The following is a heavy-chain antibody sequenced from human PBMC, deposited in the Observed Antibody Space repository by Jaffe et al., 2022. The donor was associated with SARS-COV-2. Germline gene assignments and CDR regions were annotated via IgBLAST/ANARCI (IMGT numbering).Heavy chain of an antibody. J-gene: IGHJ4*02. V-gene: IGHV4-39*01. CDR2: IYYSGST. CDR3: ARHAVSSPTYFFDY. CDR1: GGSIDTSSYY. Sequence: QLRLQESGPGLVKPSETLSLTCTVSGGSIDTSSYYWGWIRQPPGKGLEWIGSIYYSGSTFYNSSLKSRVTLSVDTSKNQFSLKLSSVTAADTAMYYCARHAVSSPTYFFDYWGQGTLATVSS. D-gene: IGHD6-13*01.